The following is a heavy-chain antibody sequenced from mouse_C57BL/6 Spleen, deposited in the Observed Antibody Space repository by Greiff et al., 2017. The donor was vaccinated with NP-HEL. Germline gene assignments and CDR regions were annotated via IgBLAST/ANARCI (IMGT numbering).Heavy chain of an antibody. Sequence: QVHVKQPGAELVRPGSSVKLSCKASGYTFTSYWMHWVKQRPIQGLEWIGNIDPSDSETHYNQKFKDKATLTVDKSSSTAYMQLSSLTSEDSAVYYCAREDSSGPFDYWGQGTTLTVSS. CDR3: AREDSSGPFDY. D-gene: IGHD3-2*02. CDR1: GYTFTSYW. J-gene: IGHJ2*01. CDR2: IDPSDSET. V-gene: IGHV1-52*01.